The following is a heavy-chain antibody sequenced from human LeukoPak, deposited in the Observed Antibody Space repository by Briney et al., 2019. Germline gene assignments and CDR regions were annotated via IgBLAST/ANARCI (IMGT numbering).Heavy chain of an antibody. J-gene: IGHJ4*02. D-gene: IGHD5-12*01. Sequence: GGSLRLSCAASGFTFSSYGMHWVRQAPGKGLEWVSLIYSGGSAYYADSVKGRFTISRDNSKNTLDLQMNSLRAEDTAVYYCAISPSVAPLAFDYWGQGTVVTVSS. V-gene: IGHV3-NL1*01. CDR3: AISPSVAPLAFDY. CDR2: IYSGGSA. CDR1: GFTFSSYG.